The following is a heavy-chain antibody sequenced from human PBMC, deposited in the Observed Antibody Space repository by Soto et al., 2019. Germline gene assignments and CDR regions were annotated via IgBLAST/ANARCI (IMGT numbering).Heavy chain of an antibody. CDR2: IRSKANSYAT. CDR3: TSYPTSSGSAS. V-gene: IGHV3-73*02. CDR1: GFTFSGSA. J-gene: IGHJ4*02. D-gene: IGHD6-19*01. Sequence: EVQLVESGGGLVQPGGSLKLSCAASGFTFSGSAMHWVRQASGKGLEWVGRIRSKANSYATAYAASVKGRFTISRDDSKNTAYLQMNSLKTEDTAVYYCTSYPTSSGSASWGQGTLVTVSS.